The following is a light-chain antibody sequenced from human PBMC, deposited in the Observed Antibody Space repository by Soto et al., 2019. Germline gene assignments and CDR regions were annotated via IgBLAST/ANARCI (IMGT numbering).Light chain of an antibody. CDR2: TNN. Sequence: QAVLTQPPSASGTPGQRVTISCSGSRPNIGDNPVNWYQKLPGTAPKLLISTNNQRPSGVPDRFSGSKSGTSASLAISGLQSEDEADYYCASWDDSLNGWVFGGGTKVTVL. J-gene: IGLJ3*02. V-gene: IGLV1-44*01. CDR1: RPNIGDNP. CDR3: ASWDDSLNGWV.